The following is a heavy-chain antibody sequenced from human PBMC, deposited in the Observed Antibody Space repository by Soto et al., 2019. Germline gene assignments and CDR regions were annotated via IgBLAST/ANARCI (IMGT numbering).Heavy chain of an antibody. J-gene: IGHJ4*02. V-gene: IGHV1-69*08. CDR2: IIPILGIA. Sequence: QVQLVQSGAEVKKPGSSVKVSCKASGGTFSSYTISWVRQAPGQGLEWMGRIIPILGIANYTQKFQGRVTITADKSTSTADMELSSLRSEDTAVYYCARESSGWSGDYFDYWGQGTLVTVSS. CDR1: GGTFSSYT. CDR3: ARESSGWSGDYFDY. D-gene: IGHD6-19*01.